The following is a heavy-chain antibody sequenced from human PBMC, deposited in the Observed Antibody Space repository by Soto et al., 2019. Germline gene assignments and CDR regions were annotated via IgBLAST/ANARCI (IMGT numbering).Heavy chain of an antibody. Sequence: QVQLVQSGAEVKKPGSSVKVSCKASGGTFNRYAISWVRQAPGQGLGWMEGINPIYGVGNDAQRHQGRVTITAAASTTTAYMEMSSLITEDTGVYYCAKSAITIFRVVPIPAHYCFEMYVWGKGTTVTVSS. D-gene: IGHD3-3*01. CDR1: GGTFNRYA. CDR3: AKSAITIFRVVPIPAHYCFEMYV. J-gene: IGHJ6*04. V-gene: IGHV1-69*01. CDR2: INPIYGVG.